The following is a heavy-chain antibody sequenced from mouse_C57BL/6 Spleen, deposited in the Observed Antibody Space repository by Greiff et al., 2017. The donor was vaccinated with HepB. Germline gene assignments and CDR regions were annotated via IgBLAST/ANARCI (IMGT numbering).Heavy chain of an antibody. Sequence: EVQGVESGGGLVKPGGSLKLSCAASGFTFSDYGMHWVRQVPEKGLEWVAYISSGSSTIYYADTVKGRFTISRDNAKNTLFLQMTSLRSEDTAMYYCARIYYGNFTAMDYWGQGTSVTVSS. V-gene: IGHV5-17*01. CDR1: GFTFSDYG. CDR3: ARIYYGNFTAMDY. CDR2: ISSGSSTI. D-gene: IGHD2-1*01. J-gene: IGHJ4*01.